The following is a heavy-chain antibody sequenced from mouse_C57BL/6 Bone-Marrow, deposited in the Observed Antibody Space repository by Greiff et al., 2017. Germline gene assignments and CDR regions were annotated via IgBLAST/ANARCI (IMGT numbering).Heavy chain of an antibody. CDR2: INPSGGST. D-gene: IGHD1-1*01. J-gene: IGHJ3*01. CDR3: ARSSYYGGSDGFAY. V-gene: IGHV1-64*01. CDR1: GYTFTSYW. Sequence: QVQLQQPGAELVKPGASVMLSCKASGYTFTSYWMHWVKQRPGQGLEWIGMINPSGGSTNYNEKVKSKATLTVDTSSRTAYMQLSSLTSEDSAVYYCARSSYYGGSDGFAYWGQGTLVTVSA.